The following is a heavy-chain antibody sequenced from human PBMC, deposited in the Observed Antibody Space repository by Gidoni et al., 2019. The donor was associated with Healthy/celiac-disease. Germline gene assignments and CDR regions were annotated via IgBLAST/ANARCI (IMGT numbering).Heavy chain of an antibody. Sequence: EVQLVQSGAAVKKPVATVEISCKVSGYTFTTYYMPWVQQAPGKGLEWMGRVDPEDGETIYAEKFQGRVTITADTSTDTAYMELSSLRSEDTAVYYCATDLPIVVVPAAPDYYGMDVWGQGTTVTVSS. D-gene: IGHD2-2*01. J-gene: IGHJ6*02. V-gene: IGHV1-69-2*01. CDR2: VDPEDGET. CDR3: ATDLPIVVVPAAPDYYGMDV. CDR1: GYTFTTYY.